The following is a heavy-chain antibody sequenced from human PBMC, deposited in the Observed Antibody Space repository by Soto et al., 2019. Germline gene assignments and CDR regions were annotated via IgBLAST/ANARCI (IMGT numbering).Heavy chain of an antibody. J-gene: IGHJ3*02. V-gene: IGHV4-31*03. CDR2: IYYSGST. CDR1: GGSVSSGAYY. Sequence: SETLYLSCTVSGGSVSSGAYYWTWIRQRPGKGLEWIGYIYYSGSTYYSPSLKSRLSISLDTSKNQFSLRLSSVTAADTAMYYCARARLRAVYAFDIWGQGTMVTV. D-gene: IGHD5-12*01. CDR3: ARARLRAVYAFDI.